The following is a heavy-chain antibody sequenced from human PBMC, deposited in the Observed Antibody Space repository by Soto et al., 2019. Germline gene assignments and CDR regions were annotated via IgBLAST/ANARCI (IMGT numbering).Heavy chain of an antibody. CDR3: STNYYDSSGYDNWFDP. Sequence: ASVKVSCKASGYTFTSYDISWVRQAPGQGLEWMGWISAYNGNTNYAQKLQGRVTMTTDTSKSIAYLQMNSLKTEDTAVYYCSTNYYDSSGYDNWFDPWGQGTLVTVS. CDR2: ISAYNGNT. J-gene: IGHJ5*02. D-gene: IGHD3-22*01. V-gene: IGHV1-18*01. CDR1: GYTFTSYD.